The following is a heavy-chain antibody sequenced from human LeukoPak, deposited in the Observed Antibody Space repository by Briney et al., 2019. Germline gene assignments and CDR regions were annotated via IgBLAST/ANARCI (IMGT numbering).Heavy chain of an antibody. D-gene: IGHD2-21*02. CDR3: ARGGGAYCGGDCYRNFDH. V-gene: IGHV3-66*01. Sequence: GGSLRLSCATSGITVRSAYLSWVRQAPGKGLEWVSVIYSDGSTYYADSVKGRFTISRDNPRNTLFLQMYTLRADDTAVYYCARGGGAYCGGDCYRNFDHWGQGTLVTVS. J-gene: IGHJ4*02. CDR2: IYSDGST. CDR1: GITVRSAY.